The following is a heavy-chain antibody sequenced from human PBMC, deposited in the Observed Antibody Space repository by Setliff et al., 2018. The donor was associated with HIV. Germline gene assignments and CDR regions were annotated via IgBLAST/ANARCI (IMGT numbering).Heavy chain of an antibody. CDR3: ASGREAVAGALHFDY. V-gene: IGHV4-59*08. J-gene: IGHJ4*02. CDR2: ISYTGNT. D-gene: IGHD6-19*01. Sequence: SETLSLTCPVSGVSISYYHWSWIRQPPGKGLEWIGYISYTGNTNYDPSLASRVTMSIDTSKMQFSLKLTSVTAADTAVYYCASGREAVAGALHFDYWGQGPLVTVSS. CDR1: GVSISYYH.